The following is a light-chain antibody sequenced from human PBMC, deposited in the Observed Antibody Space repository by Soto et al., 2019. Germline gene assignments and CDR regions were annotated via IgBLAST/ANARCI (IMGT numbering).Light chain of an antibody. Sequence: QSVLTKLPSASRTAGDGVSISCSGSSSNIGSNTVNWYQQLPGTAPKLLIYSNNQRPSGVPDRFSGSKSGASASLAISGLQSEDEADYYCAAWDDSLNGYVFGTGTKVTVL. V-gene: IGLV1-44*01. CDR1: SSNIGSNT. CDR2: SNN. CDR3: AAWDDSLNGYV. J-gene: IGLJ1*01.